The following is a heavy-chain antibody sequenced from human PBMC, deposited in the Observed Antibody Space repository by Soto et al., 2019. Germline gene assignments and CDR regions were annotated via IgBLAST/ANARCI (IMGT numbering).Heavy chain of an antibody. CDR2: IIPIFGTA. D-gene: IGHD3-3*01. V-gene: IGHV1-69*06. CDR3: ARNDRAIFGVVIAAYYYGMDV. CDR1: GGTFSSYA. Sequence: SVKVSCKASGGTFSSYAISWVRQAPGQGLEWMGGIIPIFGTANYAQKFQGRVTITADKSTSTAYMELSSLRSEDTAVYYCARNDRAIFGVVIAAYYYGMDVWGQGTTVTVSS. J-gene: IGHJ6*02.